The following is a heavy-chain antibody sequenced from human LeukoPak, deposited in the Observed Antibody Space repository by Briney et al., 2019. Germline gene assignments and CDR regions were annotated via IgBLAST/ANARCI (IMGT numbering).Heavy chain of an antibody. V-gene: IGHV3-23*01. Sequence: GSLRLSCAASGFTFSSYAMSWVRQAPGKGLEWVSAISGSGGSTYYADSVKGRFTISRDNSKNTLYLQMNSLRAEDTAVYYCAKAQSSADAFDIWGQGTMVTVSS. D-gene: IGHD3-22*01. CDR2: ISGSGGST. CDR3: AKAQSSADAFDI. J-gene: IGHJ3*02. CDR1: GFTFSSYA.